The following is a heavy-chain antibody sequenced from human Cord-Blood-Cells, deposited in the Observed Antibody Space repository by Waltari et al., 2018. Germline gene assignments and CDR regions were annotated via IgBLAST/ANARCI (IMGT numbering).Heavy chain of an antibody. Sequence: QVQLVQSGAEVKKPGSSVKVSCKASGGTFSSYAISWVRQAPGQGLEWMGGIIPIFGTANYAQKFQGRVTITADKSTSTAYRELSSLRSEDTAVYYCARATGSYDSSGYYSYYGMDVWGQGTTVTVSS. D-gene: IGHD3-22*01. CDR2: IIPIFGTA. J-gene: IGHJ6*02. CDR3: ARATGSYDSSGYYSYYGMDV. V-gene: IGHV1-69*06. CDR1: GGTFSSYA.